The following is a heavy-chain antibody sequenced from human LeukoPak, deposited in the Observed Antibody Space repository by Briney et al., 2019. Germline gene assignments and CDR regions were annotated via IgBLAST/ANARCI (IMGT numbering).Heavy chain of an antibody. CDR1: GGSFSGYY. J-gene: IGHJ4*02. Sequence: ETLSLTCAVYGGSFSGYYWSWIRQPPGKGLEWVSAISGSGGSTYYADSVKGRFTISRDNSKNTLYLQMNSLRAEDTAVYYCAKDTMYSYGYFDYWGQGTLVTVSS. CDR2: ISGSGGST. V-gene: IGHV3-23*01. D-gene: IGHD5-18*01. CDR3: AKDTMYSYGYFDY.